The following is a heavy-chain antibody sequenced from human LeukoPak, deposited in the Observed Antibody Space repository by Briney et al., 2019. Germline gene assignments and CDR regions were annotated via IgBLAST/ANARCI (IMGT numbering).Heavy chain of an antibody. Sequence: LETLFVTCTVTGDSISSSSYYCGWIRQPPGKGPEWIGSIYYSGSTYYNPSLKSRVTISVDTSKNQFSLKLSSVTTADTAVYYCAREDQLLYDYWGQGTLVTVSS. J-gene: IGHJ4*02. V-gene: IGHV4-39*07. CDR2: IYYSGST. CDR1: GDSISSSSYY. CDR3: AREDQLLYDY. D-gene: IGHD2-2*01.